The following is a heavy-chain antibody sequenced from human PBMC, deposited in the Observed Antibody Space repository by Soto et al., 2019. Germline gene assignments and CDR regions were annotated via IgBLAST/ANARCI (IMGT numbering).Heavy chain of an antibody. J-gene: IGHJ5*02. Sequence: ASVKVSCKASGYTFTSYGISWVRQAPGQGLEWMGWISAYNGNTNYAQKLQGRVTMTTDTSTSTAYMELRSLRSDDTAVYYCARDRWLRCGHTCWFDPWGQGTLVTVSS. CDR2: ISAYNGNT. CDR3: ARDRWLRCGHTCWFDP. CDR1: GYTFTSYG. V-gene: IGHV1-18*01. D-gene: IGHD3-22*01.